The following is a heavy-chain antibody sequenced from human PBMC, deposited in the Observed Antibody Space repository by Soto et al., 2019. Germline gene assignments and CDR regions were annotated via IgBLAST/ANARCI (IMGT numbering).Heavy chain of an antibody. V-gene: IGHV4-59*02. CDR2: IHSTGSR. J-gene: IGHJ3*02. D-gene: IGHD3-16*01. CDR1: GGSVNDYY. Sequence: SETLSRTCTVSGGSVNDYYWNWDRQPLGKGLQWTGFIHSTGSRIFHPPLQSRVTMSVDVSQNQFSLRLTSVTAADTAIYYCARWGHPAVKAFDIWGQGTTVTVSS. CDR3: ARWGHPAVKAFDI.